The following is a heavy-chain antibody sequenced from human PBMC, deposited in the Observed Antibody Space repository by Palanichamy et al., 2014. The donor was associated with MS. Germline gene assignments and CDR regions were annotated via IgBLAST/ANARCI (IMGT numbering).Heavy chain of an antibody. CDR1: GFTFSNSG. CDR2: IWSDGDTE. CDR3: ARDPPFCGGDCPVDL. J-gene: IGHJ5*02. D-gene: IGHD2-21*02. Sequence: QERLVESGGGVVQPGRSLRLSCAASGFTFSNSGMHWVRQSPGMGLEWVAVIWSDGDTEYYADSVKGRFIISRDNSQNTLYLQMNNLRAEDTAVYFCARDPPFCGGDCPVDLWGQGTLVTVSS. V-gene: IGHV3-33*01.